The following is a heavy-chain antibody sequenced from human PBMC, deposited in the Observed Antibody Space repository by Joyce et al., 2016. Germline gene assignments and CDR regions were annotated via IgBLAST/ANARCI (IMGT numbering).Heavy chain of an antibody. V-gene: IGHV3-48*02. CDR3: TRAQGDLARFNWFDP. CDR2: IMSGRDTS. D-gene: IGHD2-21*02. CDR1: GFTFTSYS. Sequence: VQQVESGGGLVQPGGSLRLSCSTAGFTFTSYSMNWVRQAPGKGLGWIAHIMSGRDTSFYAGSVKDRFSGSRDNAKKSLYLQMNSLRDEDTAIYYCTRAQGDLARFNWFDPWGQGTLVVVSS. J-gene: IGHJ5*02.